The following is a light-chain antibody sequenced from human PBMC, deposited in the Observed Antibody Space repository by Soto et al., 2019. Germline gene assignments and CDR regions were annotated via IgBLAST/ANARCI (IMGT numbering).Light chain of an antibody. CDR2: ATS. CDR3: QKYNTAPLT. CDR1: QGIAPS. V-gene: IGKV1-27*01. J-gene: IGKJ4*01. Sequence: DVQMTQSPSSLSAIVGDRATITCRASQGIAPSLAWFQQKPGKVPKLLIYATSTLQSGVPARFSGSGSGTEFTLTISSLQPEDAATYYCQKYNTAPLTFGGGTKVEIK.